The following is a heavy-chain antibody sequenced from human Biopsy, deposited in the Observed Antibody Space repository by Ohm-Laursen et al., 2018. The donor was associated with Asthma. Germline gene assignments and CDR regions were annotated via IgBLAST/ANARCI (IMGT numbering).Heavy chain of an antibody. CDR1: GFSFSNFG. J-gene: IGHJ3*01. Sequence: SLRLSCSASGFSFSNFGMHWVRQAPGKRLEWVAVISFDGSNEDYADSVKGRFTISRDNSKNTLFLEMNSLRPEDTAVYYCVKDTYEDDYGYYTFDVWGQGTMVTVSS. D-gene: IGHD3-22*01. V-gene: IGHV3-30*18. CDR2: ISFDGSNE. CDR3: VKDTYEDDYGYYTFDV.